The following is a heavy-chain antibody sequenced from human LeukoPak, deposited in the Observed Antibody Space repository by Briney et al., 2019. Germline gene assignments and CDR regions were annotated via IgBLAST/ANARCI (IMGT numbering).Heavy chain of an antibody. V-gene: IGHV1-69*05. J-gene: IGHJ4*02. D-gene: IGHD3-3*01. CDR2: IIPIFGTA. Sequence: SVKVSCKASGGTFSSYAISWVRQAPGQGLEWMGGIIPIFGTANYAQKFQGRVTMTRDTSISTAYMELSRLRSDDTAVYYCARGFYDFWSGLSSSPFDYWGQGTLVTVSS. CDR3: ARGFYDFWSGLSSSPFDY. CDR1: GGTFSSYA.